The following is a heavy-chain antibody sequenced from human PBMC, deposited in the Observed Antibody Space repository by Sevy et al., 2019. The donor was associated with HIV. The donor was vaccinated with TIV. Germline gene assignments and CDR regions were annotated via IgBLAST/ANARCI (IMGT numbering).Heavy chain of an antibody. J-gene: IGHJ3*01. CDR1: GFTFSSYD. D-gene: IGHD5-12*01. V-gene: IGHV3-13*01. CDR3: ARGGSDALDF. Sequence: GGALRLSCAASGFTFSSYDMHWVRHSTGKGLEWVSVIGSVGGTRYANSVKGRFTISRENTKNSLYLQMNSLRAGDTAVYYCARGGSDALDFWGQGTMVTVSS. CDR2: IGSVGGT.